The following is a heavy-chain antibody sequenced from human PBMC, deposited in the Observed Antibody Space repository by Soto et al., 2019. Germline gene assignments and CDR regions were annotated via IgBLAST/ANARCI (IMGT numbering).Heavy chain of an antibody. CDR2: IY. V-gene: IGHV3-53*01. Sequence: EERLVQSGGGLVQPGGSLRLSCAAYGFSVGGNYMSWVRQAPGKGLELVSLIYMKGRFTLSRDNSNNMLYLQMDSLRAEYTAVYYCARGPNSDCWGQGNLVIVA. J-gene: IGHJ4*02. CDR3: ARGPNSDC. D-gene: IGHD2-21*01. CDR1: GFSVGGNY.